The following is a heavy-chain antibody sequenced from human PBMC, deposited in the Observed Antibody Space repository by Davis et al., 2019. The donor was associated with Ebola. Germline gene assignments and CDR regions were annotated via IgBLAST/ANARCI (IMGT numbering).Heavy chain of an antibody. D-gene: IGHD6-19*01. CDR2: IIPIFDKT. Sequence: SVKVSCKASGGTFSSYAISWVRQAPGQGLEWMGGIIPIFDKTNYAQKFQGRVTITADKSTNTAYMYLSSLTSEDTALYYCASGSGWYLAYYYYGMEVWGQGTTVTVSS. CDR1: GGTFSSYA. V-gene: IGHV1-69*06. J-gene: IGHJ6*02. CDR3: ASGSGWYLAYYYYGMEV.